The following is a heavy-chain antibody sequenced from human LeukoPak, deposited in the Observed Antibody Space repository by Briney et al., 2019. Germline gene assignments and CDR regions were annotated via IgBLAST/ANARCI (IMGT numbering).Heavy chain of an antibody. CDR2: ICTSRSYI. J-gene: IGHJ6*02. CDR3: VRGPSPGITMIVVVTRPPVGMDV. Sequence: GGSLRLSCAASGFTFSSYSMNWVRQAPGKGLEWVSPICTSRSYIYYADSVKGRFTISRDNAKNSLYLQMNSLRAEDTAVYYCVRGPSPGITMIVVVTRPPVGMDVWGQGTTVTVSS. V-gene: IGHV3-21*01. CDR1: GFTFSSYS. D-gene: IGHD3-22*01.